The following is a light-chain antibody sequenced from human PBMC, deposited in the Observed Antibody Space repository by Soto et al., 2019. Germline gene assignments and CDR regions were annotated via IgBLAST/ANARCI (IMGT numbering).Light chain of an antibody. V-gene: IGKV1-12*01. CDR2: SAS. CDR3: QQTNSFPLT. CDR1: QHINTW. Sequence: IQMTQSPASLSASVGDRVTMSCRASQHINTWLVWYQQKPGKAPKLLMYSASNLQSGVPSRFSGSGSGTDFTLTITSLQPEDFATYYCQQTNSFPLTFGGGTKVDIK. J-gene: IGKJ4*01.